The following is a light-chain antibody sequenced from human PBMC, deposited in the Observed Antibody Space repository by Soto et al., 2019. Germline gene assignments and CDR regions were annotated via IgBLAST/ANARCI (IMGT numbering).Light chain of an antibody. CDR3: HQYNSY. CDR1: ESSATW. V-gene: IGKV1-5*01. J-gene: IGKJ2*01. Sequence: HMTQSPSTLSASVGDRVTITCRASESSATWLAWYQHKPGKAPHLLIYDAARLESGVPSRFSGGGSGTEFTLTISGLQPEDFATYYCHQYNSYFGQGTRLEI. CDR2: DAA.